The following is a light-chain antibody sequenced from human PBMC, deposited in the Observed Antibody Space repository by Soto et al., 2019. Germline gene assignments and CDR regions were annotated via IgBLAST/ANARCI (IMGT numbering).Light chain of an antibody. V-gene: IGKV3-20*01. J-gene: IGKJ3*01. CDR3: QQYGSQSALFT. CDR1: QSVSSIY. Sequence: ESVLTQSPGTLSLSPGERATLSCRASQSVSSIYLAWYQQKPGQAPRLLIYGASNRATGIPDRFSGSGSGTDFTLTISRLEPEDFAVYYSQQYGSQSALFTFGPGTRVEIK. CDR2: GAS.